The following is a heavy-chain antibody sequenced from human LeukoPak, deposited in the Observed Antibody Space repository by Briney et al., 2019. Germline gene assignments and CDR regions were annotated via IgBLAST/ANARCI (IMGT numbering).Heavy chain of an antibody. CDR3: ARGRVVVVPAAIFSGWFDP. J-gene: IGHJ5*02. V-gene: IGHV4-34*01. Sequence: SSETLSLTCTVSGGSITSDYWSWIRQPPGKGLEWIGEINHSGSTNYNPSLKSRVTISVDTSKNQFSLKLSSVTAADTAVYYCARGRVVVVPAAIFSGWFDPWGQGTLVTVSS. D-gene: IGHD2-2*02. CDR2: INHSGST. CDR1: GGSITSDY.